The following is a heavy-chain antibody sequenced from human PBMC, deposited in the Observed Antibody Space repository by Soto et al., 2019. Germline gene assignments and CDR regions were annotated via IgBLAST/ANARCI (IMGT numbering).Heavy chain of an antibody. J-gene: IGHJ6*02. CDR3: AKAGKDYSNYRRYYYYGMDV. Sequence: GGSLRLSCAASGFTFSSYAMSWVRQAPGKGLEWVSAISGSGGSTYYADSVKGRFTISRDNSKNTLYLQMNSLRAEDTAVYYCAKAGKDYSNYRRYYYYGMDVWGQGTTVTVSS. CDR2: ISGSGGST. CDR1: GFTFSSYA. V-gene: IGHV3-23*01. D-gene: IGHD4-4*01.